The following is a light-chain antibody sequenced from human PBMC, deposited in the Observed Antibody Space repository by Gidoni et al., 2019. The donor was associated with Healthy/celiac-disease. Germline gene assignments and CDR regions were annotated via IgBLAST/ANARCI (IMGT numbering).Light chain of an antibody. J-gene: IGLJ2*01. CDR1: SSNIGSSS. Sequence: QSVLTQPPSASGTPGPRVTSTCSGSSSNIGSSSVYWYQQLPGTAPKLLIYRNNQRPSGVPGRFSGSKSSTSASLAISGLRSEDEADYYCAAWDNSLSGLFGGGTKLTVL. V-gene: IGLV1-47*01. CDR3: AAWDNSLSGL. CDR2: RNN.